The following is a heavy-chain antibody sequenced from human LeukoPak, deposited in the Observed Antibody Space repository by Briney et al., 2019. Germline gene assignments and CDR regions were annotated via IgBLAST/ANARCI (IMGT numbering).Heavy chain of an antibody. D-gene: IGHD1-26*01. V-gene: IGHV3-15*01. J-gene: IGHJ3*02. CDR3: TRGAPQADVFDI. CDR2: FKSKVAGGTT. CDR1: GFTFSVTW. Sequence: GGSLRLSCAASGFTFSVTWMSWVRQAPGRGLEWVGRFKSKVAGGTTDYAAPVAGRFTISRDHSKNMLYLQMNSLKTEDTGVYYCTRGAPQADVFDIWGQGTMVTVSS.